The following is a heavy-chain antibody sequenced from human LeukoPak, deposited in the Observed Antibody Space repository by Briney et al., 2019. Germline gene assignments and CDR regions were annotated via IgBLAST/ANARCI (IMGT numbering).Heavy chain of an antibody. CDR2: ITWNSGSV. Sequence: GGSLRLSCAASGFTFDDYAMHWVRQAPGKGLEWVPGITWNSGSVGYADSVKGRFTISRDNAKNSLYLQMNSLRAEDMALYYCAKAAAGSVDIWGQGTMVTVSS. V-gene: IGHV3-9*03. CDR3: AKAAAGSVDI. J-gene: IGHJ3*02. D-gene: IGHD6-13*01. CDR1: GFTFDDYA.